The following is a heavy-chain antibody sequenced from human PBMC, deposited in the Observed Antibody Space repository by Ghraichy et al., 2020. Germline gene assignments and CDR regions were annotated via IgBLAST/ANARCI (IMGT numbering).Heavy chain of an antibody. CDR1: GGSIRSGPYY. D-gene: IGHD1-26*01. Sequence: SETLSLTCTVSGGSIRSGPYYWSWIRQHPGKGLEWIGYIYYSGTTYYPPLRGRVTISFDTSQNQFSLKLRSVTAADTAVYYCARDKEQGIFDYWGQGTLVTVSS. V-gene: IGHV4-31*03. J-gene: IGHJ4*02. CDR3: ARDKEQGIFDY. CDR2: IYYSGTT.